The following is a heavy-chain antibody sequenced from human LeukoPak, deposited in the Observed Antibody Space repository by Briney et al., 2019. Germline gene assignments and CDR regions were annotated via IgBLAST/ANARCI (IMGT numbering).Heavy chain of an antibody. CDR1: GGSISSSSYY. D-gene: IGHD6-6*01. V-gene: IGHV4-39*01. Sequence: SETLSLTCTVSGGSISSSSYYWGWIRQPPGKGLEWIGSIYYSGSTYYNPSLKSRVTISVDTSKNQFSLKLSSVTAADTAVYYCASLGPFFEYSSSYIDYWGQGTLVTVSS. CDR3: ASLGPFFEYSSSYIDY. J-gene: IGHJ4*02. CDR2: IYYSGST.